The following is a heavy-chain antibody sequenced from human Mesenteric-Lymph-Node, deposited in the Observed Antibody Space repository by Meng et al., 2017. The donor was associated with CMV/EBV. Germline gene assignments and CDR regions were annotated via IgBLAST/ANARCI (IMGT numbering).Heavy chain of an antibody. D-gene: IGHD3-10*01. CDR2: IHPVASAT. Sequence: YSLPRSCIAWLLRMPGQRLACMRIIHPVASATRYSPSFQDQVTISADKSITTAYLQWSSLKASDTAMYYCARRYYGSGSYAEYFQDWGQGTLVTVSS. V-gene: IGHV5-51*01. J-gene: IGHJ1*01. CDR3: ARRYYGSGSYAEYFQD. CDR1: YSLPRSC.